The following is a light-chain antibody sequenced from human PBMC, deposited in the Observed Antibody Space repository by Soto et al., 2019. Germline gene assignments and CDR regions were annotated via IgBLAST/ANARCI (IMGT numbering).Light chain of an antibody. J-gene: IGKJ5*01. CDR1: QRVTSGY. V-gene: IGKV3-20*01. Sequence: EIVLTQSPGTLSLSPGERAALSCRASQRVTSGYLAWYQQKPGQAPRLLIYGASSRATGIPDRFSGSGSGTDFTLTITRLEPEDFAVYYCQQYGSSPITFGQGTRLEIK. CDR2: GAS. CDR3: QQYGSSPIT.